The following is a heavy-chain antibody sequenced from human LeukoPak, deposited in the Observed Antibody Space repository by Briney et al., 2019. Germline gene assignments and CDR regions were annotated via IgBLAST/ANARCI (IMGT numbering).Heavy chain of an antibody. CDR2: IYYSGST. Sequence: SETLSLTCTVSGGAISSSSYYWGWIRQPPGKGLEWIGYIYYSGSTNYNPSLKSRVTISVDTSKNQFSLKLSSVTAADTAVYYCARVRCSGGSCSPKAYPPGYMDVWGKGTTVTVSS. CDR1: GGAISSSSYY. CDR3: ARVRCSGGSCSPKAYPPGYMDV. D-gene: IGHD2-15*01. J-gene: IGHJ6*03. V-gene: IGHV4-61*05.